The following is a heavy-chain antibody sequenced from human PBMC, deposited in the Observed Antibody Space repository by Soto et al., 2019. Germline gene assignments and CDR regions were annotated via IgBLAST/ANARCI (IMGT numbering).Heavy chain of an antibody. J-gene: IGHJ6*02. Sequence: PGESLKISCKGSGYSFTIYCIGWVLQMPWKGLEWMGIIYPGDSDTRYSPSFQGQVTISADKSISTAYLQWSSLKASDTAMYYCARGSGSYGPHYYGMDVWGQGTTVTVSS. CDR1: GYSFTIYC. V-gene: IGHV5-51*01. CDR3: ARGSGSYGPHYYGMDV. CDR2: IYPGDSDT. D-gene: IGHD1-26*01.